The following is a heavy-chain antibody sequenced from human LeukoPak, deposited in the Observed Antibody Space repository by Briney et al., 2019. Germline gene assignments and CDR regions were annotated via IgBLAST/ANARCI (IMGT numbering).Heavy chain of an antibody. J-gene: IGHJ4*02. CDR1: GFTFDSFG. D-gene: IGHD1-7*01. CDR2: ISESGLTT. V-gene: IGHV3-23*01. Sequence: GGSLRLSCAASGFTFDSFGMTWVRQAPGKGLEWVASISESGLTTYHADSVKGRFTISRDNSKNTLYLEMNTLRLEDTAIYYCAKERRGHWNYAPYFDLWGQGTLVTVSS. CDR3: AKERRGHWNYAPYFDL.